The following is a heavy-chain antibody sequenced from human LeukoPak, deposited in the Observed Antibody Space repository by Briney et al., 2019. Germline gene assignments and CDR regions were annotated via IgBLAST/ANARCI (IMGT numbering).Heavy chain of an antibody. D-gene: IGHD3-3*02. CDR2: ISSSGSTI. Sequence: PGGSLRLSCAASGFTFSDYYMSWIRQAPGKGLEWVSYISSSGSTIYYADSVKGRFTISRDNAKNSLYLQMNSLRAEDTAVYYCARDRVISFLYYYYGMDVWGQGTTVTVSS. CDR3: ARDRVISFLYYYYGMDV. V-gene: IGHV3-11*04. J-gene: IGHJ6*02. CDR1: GFTFSDYY.